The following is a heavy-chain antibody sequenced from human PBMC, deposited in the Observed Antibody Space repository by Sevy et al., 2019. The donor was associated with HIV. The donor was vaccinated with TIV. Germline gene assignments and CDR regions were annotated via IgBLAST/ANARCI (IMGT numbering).Heavy chain of an antibody. CDR2: IVVGSGVT. Sequence: ASVKVSCKASGFAFTNSAVQWVRQARGQRLEWMGWIVVGSGVTNYAQKFHERVTVTTDMSTSTAHMELTSLRSDDTAVYYHAAEDMTRFGGTWRVFDIWGQGTLVTVSS. D-gene: IGHD3-16*01. CDR3: AAEDMTRFGGTWRVFDI. CDR1: GFAFTNSA. J-gene: IGHJ3*02. V-gene: IGHV1-58*01.